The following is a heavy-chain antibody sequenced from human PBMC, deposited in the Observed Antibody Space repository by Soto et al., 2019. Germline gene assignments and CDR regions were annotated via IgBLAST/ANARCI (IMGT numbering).Heavy chain of an antibody. CDR2: INHSGSA. CDR1: GGSFSGYY. Sequence: SETLSLTCAVYGGSFSGYYWSWIRQPPGKGLEWIGEINHSGSANYNPSLKSRVTISVDTSKNQFSLKLGSVTAADTAVYYCARGRQWLVRGWFDPWGQGTLVTVSS. V-gene: IGHV4-34*01. CDR3: ARGRQWLVRGWFDP. J-gene: IGHJ5*02. D-gene: IGHD6-19*01.